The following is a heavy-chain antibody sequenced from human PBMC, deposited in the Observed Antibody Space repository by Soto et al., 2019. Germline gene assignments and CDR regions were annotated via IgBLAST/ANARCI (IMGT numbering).Heavy chain of an antibody. CDR1: GYTFTSYG. Sequence: QVQLVQSGAEVKKPGASVKVSCKASGYTFTSYGISWVRQAPGQGLEWMGWISAYNGNTNYAQKLQGRVTMTTDTSTRTGYMELRSLRSDDTAVYYCARVYRITMVRGELSGYWGQGTLVTVSS. CDR3: ARVYRITMVRGELSGY. D-gene: IGHD3-10*01. J-gene: IGHJ4*02. V-gene: IGHV1-18*01. CDR2: ISAYNGNT.